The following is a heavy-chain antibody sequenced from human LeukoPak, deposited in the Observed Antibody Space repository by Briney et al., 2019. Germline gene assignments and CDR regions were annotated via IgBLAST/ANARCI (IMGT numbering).Heavy chain of an antibody. Sequence: PSETLSLTCAVYGGSFSGYYWSWIRQPPGKGLEWIGEIKHSGGTNYNPSLKSRVTISVDTSKNQFSLKLSSVTAADTAVYYCARMVPAALGYFDYWGQGTLVTVSS. CDR2: IKHSGGT. CDR3: ARMVPAALGYFDY. V-gene: IGHV4-34*01. CDR1: GGSFSGYY. D-gene: IGHD2-2*01. J-gene: IGHJ4*02.